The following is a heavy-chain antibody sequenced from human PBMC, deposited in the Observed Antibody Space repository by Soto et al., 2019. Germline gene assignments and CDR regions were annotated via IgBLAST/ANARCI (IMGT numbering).Heavy chain of an antibody. Sequence: PGESLKISCKGSGYSFTSYWIGGVRQMPGKGLEWMGIIYPGDSDTRYSPSFQVQVTISADKSISTAYLQWSSLKASDPAMYYCARLPSSSSWSDALHIGGQGTMVTVSS. CDR1: GYSFTSYW. J-gene: IGHJ3*02. D-gene: IGHD6-13*01. V-gene: IGHV5-51*01. CDR3: ARLPSSSSWSDALHI. CDR2: IYPGDSDT.